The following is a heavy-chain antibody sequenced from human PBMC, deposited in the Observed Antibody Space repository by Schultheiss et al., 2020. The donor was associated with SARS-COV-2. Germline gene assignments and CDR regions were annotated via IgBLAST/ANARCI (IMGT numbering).Heavy chain of an antibody. CDR2: IYYSGST. J-gene: IGHJ1*01. CDR1: GGSISSGYY. D-gene: IGHD4-17*01. V-gene: IGHV4-38-2*02. CDR3: ARGIYGDYVRYFQH. Sequence: SETLSLTCTVSGGSISSGYYWGWIRQPPGKGLEWIGSIYYSGSTYYNPSIKSRVTISVDTSKNQFSLKLSSVTAADTAVYYCARGIYGDYVRYFQHWGQGTLVTVSS.